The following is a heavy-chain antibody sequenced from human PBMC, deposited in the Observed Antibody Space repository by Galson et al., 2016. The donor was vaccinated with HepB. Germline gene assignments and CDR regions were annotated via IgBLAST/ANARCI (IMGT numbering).Heavy chain of an antibody. CDR2: ISRTSST. Sequence: SLRLSCAASGFTFSNYAMTWVRQPPGKGLEWVSGISRTSSTYYAESVRGRFTISRDNFRSTLTLQMNSLTAEDTALYYCAQVGEPPGYNYPAPFDNWGQGTLVTVSS. J-gene: IGHJ4*02. V-gene: IGHV3-23*01. CDR3: AQVGEPPGYNYPAPFDN. CDR1: GFTFSNYA. D-gene: IGHD5-24*01.